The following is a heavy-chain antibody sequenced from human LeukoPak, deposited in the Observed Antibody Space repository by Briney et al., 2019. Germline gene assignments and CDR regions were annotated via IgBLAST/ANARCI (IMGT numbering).Heavy chain of an antibody. CDR3: ARCSDGSGSYCHGMDV. CDR2: IWYDGSNK. J-gene: IGHJ6*02. Sequence: GGSLRLSCAASGFTFSSYGMHWVRQAPGKGLEWVAVIWYDGSNKYYADSVRGRFTISRDNSKNTLYLQMNSLRAKDTAVYYCARCSDGSGSYCHGMDVWGQGTTVTVSS. V-gene: IGHV3-33*01. D-gene: IGHD3-10*01. CDR1: GFTFSSYG.